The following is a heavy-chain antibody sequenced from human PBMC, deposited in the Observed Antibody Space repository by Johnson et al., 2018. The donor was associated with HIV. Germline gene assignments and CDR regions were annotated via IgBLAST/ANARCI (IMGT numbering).Heavy chain of an antibody. CDR1: GFIFDDYT. D-gene: IGHD2-21*02. J-gene: IGHJ3*02. V-gene: IGHV3-9*01. CDR2: ISWNNANT. CDR3: ATCGGDCSDAFDI. Sequence: VQLVESGGGLVQPGRSLRLSCVASGFIFDDYTMHWVRQAPGKGLEWVSVISWNNANTAYADSVKCRFSISRDNAKNSLYLEMNSLRPEDTAFYYCATCGGDCSDAFDIWGQGTMVTVSS.